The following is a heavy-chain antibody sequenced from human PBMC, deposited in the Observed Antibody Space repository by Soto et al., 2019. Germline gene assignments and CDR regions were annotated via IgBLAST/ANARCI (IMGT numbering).Heavy chain of an antibody. Sequence: ASVKVSCKASGYTFTSYGISWVRQAPGQGLDWMGWISAYNGNTNYAQKLQGRVTMTTDTSTSTAYMELRSLRSDDTAVYYCARVYIAVAGSNWFDPWGQGTLVTVSS. D-gene: IGHD6-19*01. CDR3: ARVYIAVAGSNWFDP. J-gene: IGHJ5*02. V-gene: IGHV1-18*01. CDR1: GYTFTSYG. CDR2: ISAYNGNT.